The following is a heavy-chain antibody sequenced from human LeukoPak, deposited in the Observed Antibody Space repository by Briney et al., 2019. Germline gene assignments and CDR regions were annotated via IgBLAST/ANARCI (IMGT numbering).Heavy chain of an antibody. Sequence: SETLSLTCNVSGDSISSGDYYWSWIRQPPGKGLEWIGYIYYSGSTNYNPSLKSRVTISVDTSKNQFSLKLSSVTAADTAVYYCAREKNDDYGDYYFDYWGQGTLVTVSS. CDR3: AREKNDDYGDYYFDY. V-gene: IGHV4-61*08. D-gene: IGHD4-17*01. J-gene: IGHJ4*02. CDR1: GDSISSGDYY. CDR2: IYYSGST.